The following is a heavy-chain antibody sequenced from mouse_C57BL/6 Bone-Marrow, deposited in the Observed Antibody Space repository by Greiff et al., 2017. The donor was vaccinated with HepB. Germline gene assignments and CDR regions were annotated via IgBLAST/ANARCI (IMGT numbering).Heavy chain of an antibody. CDR1: GFNIKDDY. J-gene: IGHJ2*01. Sequence: EVKLVESGAELVRPGASVKLSCTASGFNIKDDYMHWVKQRPEQGLEWIGWIDPENGDTEYASKIQGKATITADTSSNTAYLQLSSLTSEDTAVYYCTSAYYYGSFDYWGQGTTLTVSS. CDR2: IDPENGDT. D-gene: IGHD1-1*01. CDR3: TSAYYYGSFDY. V-gene: IGHV14-4*01.